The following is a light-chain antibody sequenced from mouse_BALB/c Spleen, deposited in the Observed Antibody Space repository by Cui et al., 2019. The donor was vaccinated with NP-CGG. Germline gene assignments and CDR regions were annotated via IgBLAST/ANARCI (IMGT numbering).Light chain of an antibody. CDR1: TGAVTTSNY. J-gene: IGLJ1*01. CDR3: ALWYSNQWV. V-gene: IGLV1*01. Sequence: QAVVTQEYALTTSPGETVTLTCRSSTGAVTTSNYANWVQEKPDHLFTGLIGGTNNRAPGVPARFSGSLIGDKAALTITGAQTGDEAIYFCALWYSNQWVFGGGTKLTVL. CDR2: GTN.